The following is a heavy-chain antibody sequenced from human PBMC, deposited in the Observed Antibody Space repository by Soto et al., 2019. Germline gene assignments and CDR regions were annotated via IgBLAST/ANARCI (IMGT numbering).Heavy chain of an antibody. CDR2: IFYTGST. J-gene: IGHJ5*02. CDR3: ARPKTIGAAAGKGWFDP. Sequence: SETLSLTCDVYGGSFSGYYWNWIRQPPGKGLEWIGSIFYTGSTYYSPSLKGRLTISVDPSKNQFSLKLTYVTAADTAMYYCARPKTIGAAAGKGWFDPWGQGTLVTVSS. V-gene: IGHV4-34*12. CDR1: GGSFSGYY. D-gene: IGHD6-13*01.